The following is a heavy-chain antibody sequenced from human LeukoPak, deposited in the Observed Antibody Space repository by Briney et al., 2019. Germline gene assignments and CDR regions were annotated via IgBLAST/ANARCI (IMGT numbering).Heavy chain of an antibody. CDR1: GGSISSYY. D-gene: IGHD3-10*01. J-gene: IGHJ4*02. V-gene: IGHV4-59*04. CDR2: IYHTGST. CDR3: ARAPEYGWGSYLLY. Sequence: PSETLSLTCTVSGGSISSYYWSWIRQPPGKGLEWIGSIYHTGSTYFNPSLQSRVTISVDTSKNQFSLKLTSVTASDTAVYYCARAPEYGWGSYLLYWGQGIQVTVSS.